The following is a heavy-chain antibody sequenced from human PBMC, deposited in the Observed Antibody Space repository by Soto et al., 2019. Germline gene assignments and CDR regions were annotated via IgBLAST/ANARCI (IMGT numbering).Heavy chain of an antibody. J-gene: IGHJ4*02. CDR1: GYTFNFYG. CDR3: ARIGVSSGHESPDFDS. Sequence: VASVKVSCKASGYTFNFYGITWVRQAPGQGLEWMGWISGFNGNTNYAADLQGRVTMTTDTSTSTAYMELRGLRSDDTAVYYCARIGVSSGHESPDFDSWGQGTLVTVCS. CDR2: ISGFNGNT. D-gene: IGHD3-16*01. V-gene: IGHV1-18*01.